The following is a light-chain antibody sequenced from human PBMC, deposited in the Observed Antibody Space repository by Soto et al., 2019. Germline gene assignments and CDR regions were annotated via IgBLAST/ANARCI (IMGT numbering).Light chain of an antibody. CDR3: QQYGTSPLT. CDR2: GAS. J-gene: IGKJ4*01. CDR1: QSVNNDY. Sequence: EPVLTQSPGTLSLSPGERATLSCRATQSVNNDYLAWYQQRPGLAPRLLIFGASGRATGIPDRFSGSGSGTDLTVTISRLEPEDFAIYYCQQYGTSPLTCGGGTKVEIK. V-gene: IGKV3-20*01.